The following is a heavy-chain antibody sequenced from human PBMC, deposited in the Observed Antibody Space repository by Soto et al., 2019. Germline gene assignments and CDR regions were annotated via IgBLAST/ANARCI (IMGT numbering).Heavy chain of an antibody. CDR1: GFSLSTSGVG. CDR3: AHRREIKFGGVIVRGPGAFDI. D-gene: IGHD3-16*02. J-gene: IGHJ3*02. Sequence: SGPTLVNPTQTLTLTCTFSGFSLSTSGVGVGWIRQPPGKALEWLALIYWDDDKSYSASLKTRLTITKDTSENQVVLTMTNMDPVDTATYYCAHRREIKFGGVIVRGPGAFDIWGQGTMVTVS. CDR2: IYWDDDK. V-gene: IGHV2-5*02.